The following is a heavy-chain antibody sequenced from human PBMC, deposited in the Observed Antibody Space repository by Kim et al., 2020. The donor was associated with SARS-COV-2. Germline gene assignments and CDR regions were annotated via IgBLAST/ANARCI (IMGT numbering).Heavy chain of an antibody. CDR2: TDPDGGVT. V-gene: IGHV3-74*01. Sequence: GGSLRLSCGASGFIFSDSWMHWVRQVPGKGLVWVARTDPDGGVTNYADSVKGRFTISRDNAKNILYLQMNSLRPGDPAIYYCSRELGGAGDYWGQGTLVTVSS. CDR3: SRELGGAGDY. J-gene: IGHJ4*02. D-gene: IGHD3-16*01. CDR1: GFIFSDSW.